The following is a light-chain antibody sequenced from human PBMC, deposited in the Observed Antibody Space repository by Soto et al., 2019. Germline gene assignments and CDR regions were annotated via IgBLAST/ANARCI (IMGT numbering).Light chain of an antibody. Sequence: DIVMTQSADSLAVSLGERATIKCKSSQSVLYSSNNKNYLAWYQQKPGQPPKLLIYWASTRESGVPDRFSGSGSGTDFTLTISSLQAEDVAVYYCQQYYSTPRTFGQGTKLEIK. V-gene: IGKV4-1*01. CDR3: QQYYSTPRT. CDR1: QSVLYSSNNKNY. CDR2: WAS. J-gene: IGKJ2*02.